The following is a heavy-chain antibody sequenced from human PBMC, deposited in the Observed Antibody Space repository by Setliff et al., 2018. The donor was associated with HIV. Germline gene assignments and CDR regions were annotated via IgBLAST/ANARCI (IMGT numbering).Heavy chain of an antibody. CDR2: ISDSGST. CDR3: ARLGDNSDWRSNYFFYYMDV. CDR1: DGSFSDYY. D-gene: IGHD3-22*01. V-gene: IGHV4-59*08. Sequence: SETLSLTCSVSDGSFSDYYWNWIRQPPGKGLELIGYISDSGSTNYNPSLKSRVTISVDTSKNQFSLSLISMTAADSAVYYCARLGDNSDWRSNYFFYYMDVWGKGTTVTVSS. J-gene: IGHJ6*03.